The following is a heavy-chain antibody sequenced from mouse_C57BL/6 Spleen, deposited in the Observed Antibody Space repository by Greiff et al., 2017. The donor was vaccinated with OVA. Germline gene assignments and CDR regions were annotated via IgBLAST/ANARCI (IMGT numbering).Heavy chain of an antibody. D-gene: IGHD2-5*01. J-gene: IGHJ1*03. CDR3: ARKGYSNHWYFDV. CDR2: IDPSDSYT. Sequence: VQLQQSGAELVKPGASVKLSCKASGYTFTSYWMQWVKQRPGQGLEWIGEIDPSDSYTNYNQKFKGKATLTVDTSSSTAYMQLSSLTSEDSAVYYCARKGYSNHWYFDVWGTGTTVTFSS. V-gene: IGHV1-50*01. CDR1: GYTFTSYW.